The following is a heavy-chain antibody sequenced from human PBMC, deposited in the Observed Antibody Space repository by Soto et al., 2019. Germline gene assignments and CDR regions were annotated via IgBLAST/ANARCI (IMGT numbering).Heavy chain of an antibody. CDR1: GFTFSSYA. J-gene: IGHJ4*02. V-gene: IGHV3-23*01. CDR2: ISGSGGST. CDR3: AKSGPILWFGENHFDY. Sequence: EVQLLESGGGLVQPGGSLRLSCAASGFTFSSYAMSWVRQAPGKGLEWVSAISGSGGSTYYADSVKGRFTISRDNSKNXLYLQMNSQRAEDTAVYYCAKSGPILWFGENHFDYWGQGTLVTVSS. D-gene: IGHD3-10*01.